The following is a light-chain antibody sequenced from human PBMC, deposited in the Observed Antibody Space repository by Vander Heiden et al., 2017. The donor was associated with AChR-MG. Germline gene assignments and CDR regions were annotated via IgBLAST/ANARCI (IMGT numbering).Light chain of an antibody. CDR3: QQYHSTLMFT. CDR2: AAS. CDR1: QSISKY. J-gene: IGKJ3*01. V-gene: IGKV1-39*01. Sequence: DIQMTQSPSSLSASVGDRVTITCRASQSISKYLNWYQQKPGKAPKLLIYAASSLQSGVPSRFSGSGSGTDFTLTISGLQTEDFATYYCQQYHSTLMFTFGHGTKVDIK.